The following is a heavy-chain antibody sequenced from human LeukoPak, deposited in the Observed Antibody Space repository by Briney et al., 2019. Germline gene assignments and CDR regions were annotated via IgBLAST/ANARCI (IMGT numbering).Heavy chain of an antibody. CDR2: IYYSGST. CDR1: GVSINNNY. Sequence: SETLSLTCTVAGVSINNNYWSWIRQPPGKGLEWIGSIYYSGSTNYNPSLQSRVTISVDTSKNQFSLKLSSVTAADTAVYYCARWYSSSWRKRYYFDYWGQGTLVTVSS. D-gene: IGHD6-13*01. CDR3: ARWYSSSWRKRYYFDY. V-gene: IGHV4-59*12. J-gene: IGHJ4*02.